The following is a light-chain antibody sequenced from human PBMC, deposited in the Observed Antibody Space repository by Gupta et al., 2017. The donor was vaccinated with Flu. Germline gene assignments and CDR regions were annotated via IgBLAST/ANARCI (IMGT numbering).Light chain of an antibody. CDR3: LQNDNYPWT. CDR1: QGIRND. CDR2: AAS. V-gene: IGKV1-6*01. Sequence: PSSLSASVGDRVTITCRASQGIRNDLTWYQQKPGKAPKLLIYAASSLQSGVPSRFSGSGSGTDFTLTISSLLPEDFATYYCLQNDNYPWTFGQGTKVEIK. J-gene: IGKJ1*01.